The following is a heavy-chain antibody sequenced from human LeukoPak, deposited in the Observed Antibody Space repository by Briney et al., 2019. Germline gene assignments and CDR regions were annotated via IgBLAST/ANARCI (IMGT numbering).Heavy chain of an antibody. CDR2: INPSGGST. CDR1: GYTFTGYY. CDR3: AGDRTAYCTNGVCYTSLYFDY. J-gene: IGHJ4*02. V-gene: IGHV1-46*01. D-gene: IGHD2-8*01. Sequence: ASVKVSCKASGYTFTGYYMHWVRQAPGQGLEWMGIINPSGGSTSYAQKFQGRVTMTRDMSTSTVYMELSSLRSEDTAVYYCAGDRTAYCTNGVCYTSLYFDYWGQGTLVTVSS.